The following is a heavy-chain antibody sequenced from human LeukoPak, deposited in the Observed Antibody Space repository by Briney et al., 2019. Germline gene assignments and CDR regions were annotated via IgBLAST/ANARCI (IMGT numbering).Heavy chain of an antibody. CDR3: AKESSRYSGYDYAFDI. CDR1: GFTFSSYG. D-gene: IGHD5-12*01. CDR2: IRYEGSNE. J-gene: IGHJ3*02. V-gene: IGHV3-30*02. Sequence: GGSLRLSCAASGFTFSSYGMLWVRQAPGKGLEWGAFIRYEGSNEEHADCVKGRFNFSRDNTTNTLYLQMKSLRAEDTAVYYCAKESSRYSGYDYAFDIWGQGTMVTVSS.